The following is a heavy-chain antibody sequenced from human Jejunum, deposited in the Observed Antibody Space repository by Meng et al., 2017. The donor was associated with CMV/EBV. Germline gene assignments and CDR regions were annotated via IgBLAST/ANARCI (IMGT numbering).Heavy chain of an antibody. CDR1: FSAYY. V-gene: IGHV4-34*01. D-gene: IGHD2/OR15-2a*01. CDR3: ARGRVVYCNSINCYSQNWFDP. CDR2: INHSGGT. Sequence: FSAYYWSWSRQPPGKGLEWIGEINHSGGTNYNPSLESRVTISVDTSKDQLSLKLGSVTAADTAVYFCARGRVVYCNSINCYSQNWFDPWGQGTLVTVSS. J-gene: IGHJ5*02.